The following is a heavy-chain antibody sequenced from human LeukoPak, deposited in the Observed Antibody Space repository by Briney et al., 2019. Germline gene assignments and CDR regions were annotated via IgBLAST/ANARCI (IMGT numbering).Heavy chain of an antibody. CDR1: GGSFSGYY. CDR3: ARQSMIVVVYH. D-gene: IGHD3-22*01. V-gene: IGHV4-34*01. J-gene: IGHJ5*02. CDR2: INHSGST. Sequence: PSETPSLTCAVYGGSFSGYYWSWIRQPPGKGLEWIGEINHSGSTNYNPSLKSRVTISVDTSKNQFSLKLSSVTAADTAVYYCARQSMIVVVYHWGQGTLVTVSS.